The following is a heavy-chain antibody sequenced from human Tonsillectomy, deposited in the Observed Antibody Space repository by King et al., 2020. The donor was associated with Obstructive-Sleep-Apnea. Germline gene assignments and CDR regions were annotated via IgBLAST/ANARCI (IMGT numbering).Heavy chain of an antibody. D-gene: IGHD3-10*01. Sequence: VQLVESGGGVVQPGRSLRLSCAASGFTFSSYAMHWVRQAPGKGLEWVAVISYDGSNKYYADSVKGRFTISRDNSKNTLYLQMNSLRAEDTAVYYCARDGLYYYGPGSSWNWFDPWGQGTLVTVSS. V-gene: IGHV3-30*04. CDR2: ISYDGSNK. CDR1: GFTFSSYA. J-gene: IGHJ5*02. CDR3: ARDGLYYYGPGSSWNWFDP.